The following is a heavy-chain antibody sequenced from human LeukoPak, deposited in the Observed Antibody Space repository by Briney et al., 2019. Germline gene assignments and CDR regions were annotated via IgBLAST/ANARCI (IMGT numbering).Heavy chain of an antibody. V-gene: IGHV3-23*01. CDR3: AKSLDTAMVTRIGYYFDY. Sequence: QPGGSLRLSCAASGFTFSSYAMSWVRQAPGKGLEWVSAISGSGDRPYYAESVKGRFTISRDNSKNTLYLQMNSLRAEDTAIYYCAKSLDTAMVTRIGYYFDYWGQGTLATVSS. J-gene: IGHJ4*02. CDR1: GFTFSSYA. CDR2: ISGSGDRP. D-gene: IGHD5-18*01.